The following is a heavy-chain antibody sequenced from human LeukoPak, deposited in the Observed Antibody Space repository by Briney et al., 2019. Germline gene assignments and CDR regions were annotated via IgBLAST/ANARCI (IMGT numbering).Heavy chain of an antibody. CDR3: ARDRGYSSFDY. D-gene: IGHD5-18*01. J-gene: IGHJ4*02. Sequence: PGGTLTLTCAASGFTFSDYWLSWVRQAPGKGLEWVANIKEGGSENNYVDSVKGRFTNSIDNAKNSLYLQMNSLRAEDTAVCYCARDRGYSSFDYWGQATLVTVSS. CDR2: IKEGGSEN. V-gene: IGHV3-7*01. CDR1: GFTFSDYW.